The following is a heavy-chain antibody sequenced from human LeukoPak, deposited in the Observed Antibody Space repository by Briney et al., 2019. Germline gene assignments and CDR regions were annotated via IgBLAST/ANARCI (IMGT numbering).Heavy chain of an antibody. CDR1: GYSFTSYW. V-gene: IGHV5-51*01. D-gene: IGHD5-12*01. CDR3: ARRGSGYDYGDLYYFDY. J-gene: IGHJ4*02. Sequence: GESLKISCKGSGYSFTSYWIGWVRQMPGKGLEWMGIIYPGDSDTRYSPSFQGQVTISADKSISTAYLQWSSLKASDTAMYYCARRGSGYDYGDLYYFDYWGQGTLVTVSS. CDR2: IYPGDSDT.